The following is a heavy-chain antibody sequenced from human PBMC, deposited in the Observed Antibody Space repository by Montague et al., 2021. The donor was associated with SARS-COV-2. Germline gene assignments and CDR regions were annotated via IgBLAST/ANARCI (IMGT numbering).Heavy chain of an antibody. D-gene: IGHD3-10*01. V-gene: IGHV3-9*01. J-gene: IGHJ6*02. Sequence: SLRLSCAASGFTFDDYAMHWVRQAPGKGLEWVSSISWSSANIGYADSVKGRFTISRGNAKNSLYLQMNNLRAEDTALYYCAKEGGYGSGGYRIRVYGMDVWGQGTTVTVSS. CDR2: ISWSSANI. CDR1: GFTFDDYA. CDR3: AKEGGYGSGGYRIRVYGMDV.